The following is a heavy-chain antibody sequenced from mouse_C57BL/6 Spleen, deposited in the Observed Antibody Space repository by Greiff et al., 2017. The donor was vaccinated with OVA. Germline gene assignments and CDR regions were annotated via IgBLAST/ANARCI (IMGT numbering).Heavy chain of an antibody. J-gene: IGHJ2*01. CDR3: ARSEAMGYSQYYFDY. D-gene: IGHD2-12*01. CDR1: GYTFTSYW. CDR2: IDPNSGGT. V-gene: IGHV1-72*01. Sequence: QVQLQQSGAELVKPGASVKLSCKASGYTFTSYWMHWVKQRPGRGLEWIGRIDPNSGGTKYNEKFKSKATLTADKPASTAYMQLSSLTSEDSAVYYCARSEAMGYSQYYFDYWGQGTTLTVSS.